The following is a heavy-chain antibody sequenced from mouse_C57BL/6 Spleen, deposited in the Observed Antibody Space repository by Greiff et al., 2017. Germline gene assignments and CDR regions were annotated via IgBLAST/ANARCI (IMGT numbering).Heavy chain of an antibody. CDR2: ISSGGSYT. CDR3: ARPQTAQSSYYFDY. D-gene: IGHD3-2*02. Sequence: EVQRVESGGDLVKPGGSLKLSCAASGFTFSSYGMSWVRQTPDKRLEWVATISSGGSYTYYPESVKGRFTISRDNAKNTLYLQMSSLKSEDTAMYYCARPQTAQSSYYFDYWGQGTTLTVSS. CDR1: GFTFSSYG. J-gene: IGHJ2*01. V-gene: IGHV5-6*01.